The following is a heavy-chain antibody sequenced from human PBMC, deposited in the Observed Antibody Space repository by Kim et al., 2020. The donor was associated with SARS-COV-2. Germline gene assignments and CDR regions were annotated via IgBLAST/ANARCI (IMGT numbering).Heavy chain of an antibody. D-gene: IGHD3-9*01. CDR1: GGTFSSYA. CDR3: ARVISYDILTGYSRGEYFQH. J-gene: IGHJ1*01. CDR2: IIPIFGTA. V-gene: IGHV1-69*13. Sequence: SVKVSCKASGGTFSSYAISWVRQAPGQGLEWMGGIIPIFGTANYAQKFQGRVTITADESTNTAYMELSSLRSEDTAMYYCARVISYDILTGYSRGEYFQHWGQVTLVTVSS.